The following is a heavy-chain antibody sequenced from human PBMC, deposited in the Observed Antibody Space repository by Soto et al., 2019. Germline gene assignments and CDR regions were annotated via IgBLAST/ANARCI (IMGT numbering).Heavy chain of an antibody. Sequence: PGGSLRLSCAASGFTFNNYAMSWVRQAPGKGLEWISAISGSGFNTYYAHSVKGRFTISRDNSKNILSLQLNSLRADDTAVYYCAEESGLSTNNYDSSGYPIDYWGQGTLVTVSS. V-gene: IGHV3-23*01. CDR3: AEESGLSTNNYDSSGYPIDY. CDR2: ISGSGFNT. J-gene: IGHJ4*02. CDR1: GFTFNNYA. D-gene: IGHD3-22*01.